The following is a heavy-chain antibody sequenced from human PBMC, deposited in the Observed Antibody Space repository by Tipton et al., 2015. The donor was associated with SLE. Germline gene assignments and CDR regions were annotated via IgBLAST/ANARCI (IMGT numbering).Heavy chain of an antibody. CDR2: IIPILGIA. CDR3: ARARGIAASFDY. V-gene: IGHV1-69*09. CDR1: GYTLDTYG. D-gene: IGHD6-13*01. Sequence: QLVQPGGEVRKPGASVKVSCKASGYTLDTYGITWVRQAPGQGLEWMGRIIPILGIANYAQKFQGRVTITADKSTSTAYMELSSLRSEDTAVYYCARARGIAASFDYWGQGTLVTVSS. J-gene: IGHJ4*02.